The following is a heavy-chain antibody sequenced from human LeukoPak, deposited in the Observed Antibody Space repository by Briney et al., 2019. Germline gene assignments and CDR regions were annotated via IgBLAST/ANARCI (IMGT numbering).Heavy chain of an antibody. D-gene: IGHD3-3*01. Sequence: PGGSLRLSCAASGFTFSSYAMSWVRQPPGKGLEWVSGISGSDGSTNYADSVKGRFTISRDNSKNTLYLQMNSLRAEDTAVYYCAKDRLYTIFGVVRNYFDYWGQGTPVTVSS. V-gene: IGHV3-23*01. CDR1: GFTFSSYA. J-gene: IGHJ4*02. CDR3: AKDRLYTIFGVVRNYFDY. CDR2: ISGSDGST.